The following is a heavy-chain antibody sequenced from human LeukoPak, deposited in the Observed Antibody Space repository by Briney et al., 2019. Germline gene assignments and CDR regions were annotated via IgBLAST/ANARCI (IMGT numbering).Heavy chain of an antibody. V-gene: IGHV4-30-4*08. D-gene: IGHD1-7*01. Sequence: SETLSLTXTVSGGSISSGDYYWSCIRQPPGKGLEWIGYIYYSGSTYYNPSLKSRVTISVDTSKNQFSLKLSSVTAADTAAYYCARVYWNYAFDIWGQGTMVTVSS. CDR3: ARVYWNYAFDI. J-gene: IGHJ3*02. CDR2: IYYSGST. CDR1: GGSISSGDYY.